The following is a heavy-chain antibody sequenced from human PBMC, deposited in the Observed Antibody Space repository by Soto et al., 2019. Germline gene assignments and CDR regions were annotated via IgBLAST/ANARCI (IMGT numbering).Heavy chain of an antibody. J-gene: IGHJ4*02. D-gene: IGHD3-9*01. CDR3: AKAERVYYDFLTVYYDY. CDR2: ISWNSGSI. V-gene: IGHV3-9*01. CDR1: GFTFDDYA. Sequence: PGGSLRLSCAASGFTFDDYAMHWVRQAPGKGLEWVSGISWNSGSIGYADSVKGRFTISRDNAKNSLYLQMNSLRAEDTALFYCAKAERVYYDFLTVYYDYWGQGTLVT.